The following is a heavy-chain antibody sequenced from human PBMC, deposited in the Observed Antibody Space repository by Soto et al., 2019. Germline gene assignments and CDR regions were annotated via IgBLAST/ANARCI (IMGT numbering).Heavy chain of an antibody. CDR3: ARHGSGDCSSTSCYLYYFYGMDV. V-gene: IGHV5-51*01. CDR2: IYPGDSDA. Sequence: GESLKISCKGSGYSFTNYWIGWVRQMPGKGLEWMGIIYPGDSDARYSPSFQGQVTISVDKSISTAYLQWSRLKASDTATYYCARHGSGDCSSTSCYLYYFYGMDVWGQGTTVTVSS. J-gene: IGHJ6*02. D-gene: IGHD2-2*01. CDR1: GYSFTNYW.